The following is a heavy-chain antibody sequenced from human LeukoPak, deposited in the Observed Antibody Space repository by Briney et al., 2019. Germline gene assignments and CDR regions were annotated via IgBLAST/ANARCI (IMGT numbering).Heavy chain of an antibody. V-gene: IGHV4-34*01. D-gene: IGHD3-3*01. CDR1: GGSFSGYY. CDR2: INHSGST. Sequence: SATLSLTCAVYGGSFSGYYWSWIRQPPGKGLEWIGEINHSGSTDYNPSLKSRVTISVDTSKNQFSLKLSSVTAADTAVYYCARIRFLEWFGWFDPWGQGTLVTVSP. CDR3: ARIRFLEWFGWFDP. J-gene: IGHJ5*02.